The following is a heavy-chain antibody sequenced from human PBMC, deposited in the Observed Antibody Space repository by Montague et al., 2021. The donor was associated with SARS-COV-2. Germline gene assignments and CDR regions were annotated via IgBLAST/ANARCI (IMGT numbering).Heavy chain of an antibody. Sequence: SETLSLTCAVYGGSVSGYYWNWIRQPPGKGLEWIGEINHNGSTNYNPSLKSRVTMSVDTSKNQFSLKLSSVTAADTAVCYCARGAQQGYGVRLGSFDSWGQGTLVTVSS. CDR3: ARGAQQGYGVRLGSFDS. D-gene: IGHD2-8*01. V-gene: IGHV4-34*01. J-gene: IGHJ4*02. CDR2: INHNGST. CDR1: GGSVSGYY.